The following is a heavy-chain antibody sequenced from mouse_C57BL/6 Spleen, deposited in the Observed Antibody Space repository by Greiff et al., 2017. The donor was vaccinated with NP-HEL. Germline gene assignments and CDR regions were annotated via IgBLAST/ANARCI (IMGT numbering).Heavy chain of an antibody. V-gene: IGHV5-4*01. D-gene: IGHD1-1*01. CDR1: GFTFSSYA. J-gene: IGHJ2*01. CDR2: ISDGGSYT. CDR3: ARGVTTGDY. Sequence: EVHLVESGGGLVKPGGSLKLSCAASGFTFSSYAMSWVRQTPEKRLEWVATISDGGSYTYYPDNVKGRFTISRDNAKNNLYLQMSHLKSEDTAMYYCARGVTTGDYWGQGTTLTVSS.